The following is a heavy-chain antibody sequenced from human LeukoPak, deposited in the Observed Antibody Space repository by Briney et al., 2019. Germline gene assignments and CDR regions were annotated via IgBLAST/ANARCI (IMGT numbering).Heavy chain of an antibody. CDR2: IYSDGST. V-gene: IGHV3-53*01. D-gene: IGHD6-19*01. Sequence: PGGSLRLSCAASGFIVSGDFMSWVRQAPGKGLEWVSVIYSDGSTYYADSVKGRFTISRDNSKNTLDLQMTGLRAEDTAVYYCAKAKQWLVHNNWFDPWGQGTLVTVSS. CDR3: AKAKQWLVHNNWFDP. J-gene: IGHJ5*02. CDR1: GFIVSGDF.